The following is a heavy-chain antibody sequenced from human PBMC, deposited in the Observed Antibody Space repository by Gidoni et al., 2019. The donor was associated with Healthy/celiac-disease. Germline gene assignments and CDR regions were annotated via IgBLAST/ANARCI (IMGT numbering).Heavy chain of an antibody. CDR3: ARGTPTDY. J-gene: IGHJ4*02. CDR1: GFTLSSYS. Sequence: EVQLVESGGGLVQPGGFLRLSCAASGFTLSSYSMNWCRQAPGKGLEWVSYISSSSSTIYYADSVKGRFTISRDNAKNSRYLQMNSLRDEDTAVYYCARGTPTDYWGQGTLVTVSS. V-gene: IGHV3-48*02. CDR2: ISSSSSTI. D-gene: IGHD4-17*01.